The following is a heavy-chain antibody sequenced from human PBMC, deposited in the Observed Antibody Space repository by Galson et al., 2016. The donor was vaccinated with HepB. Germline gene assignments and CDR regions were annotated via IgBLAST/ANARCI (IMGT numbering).Heavy chain of an antibody. CDR2: IHSGETT. CDR3: ARENPRGFDV. CDR1: GFPVTSLY. D-gene: IGHD3-10*01. V-gene: IGHV3-53*01. J-gene: IGHJ2*01. Sequence: SLRLSCAASGFPVTSLYMSWVRQAPGKGLEWVSLIHSGETTYYADSVKGRFTISADSSKNSVSLHMTSLTPGDTAIYYCARENPRGFDVWGRGTLVTV.